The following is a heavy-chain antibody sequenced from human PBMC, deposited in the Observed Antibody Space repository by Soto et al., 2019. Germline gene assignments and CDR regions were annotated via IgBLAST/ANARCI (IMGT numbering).Heavy chain of an antibody. CDR1: GASVNNYF. CDR2: VHNSGTT. CDR3: ARGWDTSGWSPGY. Sequence: QVQLQESGPGLVKPSETLSLTCSVSGASVNNYFWSWIRQPPGKGLEWIGYVHNSGTTKYTPSLKSRVTIAVDTSKNQFSRRLNSVTAADTAVYYCARGWDTSGWSPGYWGQGTLVTVSS. J-gene: IGHJ4*02. D-gene: IGHD6-19*01. V-gene: IGHV4-59*02.